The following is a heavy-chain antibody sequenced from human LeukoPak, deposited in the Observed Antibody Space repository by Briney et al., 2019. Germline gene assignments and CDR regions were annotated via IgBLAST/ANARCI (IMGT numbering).Heavy chain of an antibody. V-gene: IGHV1-69*01. D-gene: IGHD2-8*01. CDR2: IFPIFGTA. J-gene: IGHJ4*02. Sequence: ASVKVSCKASGGTFSSYAISWVRQAPGQGLEWMGGIFPIFGTANYAQKFQGRVTITADESTSTAYMELSSLRSEDTAVYYCASGPSGYCTNGVCYYFDYWGQGTLVTVSS. CDR1: GGTFSSYA. CDR3: ASGPSGYCTNGVCYYFDY.